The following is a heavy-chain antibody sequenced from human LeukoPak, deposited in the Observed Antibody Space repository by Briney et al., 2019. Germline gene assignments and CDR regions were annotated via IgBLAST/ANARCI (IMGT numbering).Heavy chain of an antibody. V-gene: IGHV3-53*04. CDR1: GFTVSSNY. D-gene: IGHD6-6*01. CDR3: ARDTKLAARPNVYYGMDV. J-gene: IGHJ6*02. Sequence: QTGGSLRLSCAASGFTVSSNYMSWVRQAPGKGLEWVSVIYSGGSTYYADSVKGRFTISRHNSKNTLYLQMNSLRAEDTAVYYCARDTKLAARPNVYYGMDVWGQGTTVTVSS. CDR2: IYSGGST.